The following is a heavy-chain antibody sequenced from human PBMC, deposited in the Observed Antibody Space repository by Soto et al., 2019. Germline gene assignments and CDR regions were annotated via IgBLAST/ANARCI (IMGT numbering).Heavy chain of an antibody. V-gene: IGHV3-30*18. CDR2: ISYDGSNK. D-gene: IGHD5-18*01. CDR3: AKVLGYSYGSGFDY. J-gene: IGHJ4*02. Sequence: QVQLVESGGRVVQPGRSLRLSCAASGFTFSSYGMHWVRQAPGKGLEWVAVISYDGSNKYYADSVKGRFTISRDNSKNTLYLQMNSLRAEDTAVYYCAKVLGYSYGSGFDYWGQGTLVTVSS. CDR1: GFTFSSYG.